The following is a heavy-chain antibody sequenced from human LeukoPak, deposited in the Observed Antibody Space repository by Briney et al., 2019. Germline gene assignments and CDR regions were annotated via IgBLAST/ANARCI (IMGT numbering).Heavy chain of an antibody. CDR2: INQSGST. CDR1: GGSFSGYY. CDR3: ARDIIRLAYSGGSRYAFDI. J-gene: IGHJ3*02. D-gene: IGHD2-15*01. V-gene: IGHV4-34*01. Sequence: PSETLSLTCAVYGGSFSGYYWSWIRQPPGKGLEWIGEINQSGSTNYNPSLKSRVTISVDTSKNQFSLKLSSVTAADTAVYYCARDIIRLAYSGGSRYAFDIWGQGTMVTVSS.